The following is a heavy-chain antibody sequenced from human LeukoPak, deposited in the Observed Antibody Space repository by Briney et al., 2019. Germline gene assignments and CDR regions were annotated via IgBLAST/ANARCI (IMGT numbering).Heavy chain of an antibody. J-gene: IGHJ4*02. D-gene: IGHD1/OR15-1a*01. CDR1: GYSFTSYW. V-gene: IGHV5-51*01. Sequence: GESLKISCKGSGYSFTSYWIGWVRQMPGKGLEWMGIIYPGDSDTRYSPSFQGQVTISADKSISTAYLQWSSLKASDTAMYYCARVGITGTAEAGNFDYWGQGTLVTVSS. CDR2: IYPGDSDT. CDR3: ARVGITGTAEAGNFDY.